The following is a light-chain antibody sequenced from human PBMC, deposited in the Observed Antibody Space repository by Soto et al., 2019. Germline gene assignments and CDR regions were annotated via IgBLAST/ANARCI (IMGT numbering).Light chain of an antibody. Sequence: ESVFTQSQGTLSLSPGERDTLSCRASQSVSSSYLAWYQQKPGQAPRLLIHVASSRATGIPDRFSGSGSGTDFTLTISRLEPEDFAVYYCQQYGSSPLTFGGGTKVDI. CDR2: VAS. V-gene: IGKV3-20*01. CDR3: QQYGSSPLT. CDR1: QSVSSSY. J-gene: IGKJ4*01.